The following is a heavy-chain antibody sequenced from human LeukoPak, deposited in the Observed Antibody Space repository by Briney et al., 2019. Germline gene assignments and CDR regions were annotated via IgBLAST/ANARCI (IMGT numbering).Heavy chain of an antibody. CDR3: ALWWELDYFDY. V-gene: IGHV3-30*03. Sequence: GGSLRLSCAASGFTFSSYGMHWVRQAPGKGLEWVAVISYDGSNKYYADSVKGRFTISRDNSKNTLYLQMNSLRAEDTAVYYCALWWELDYFDYWGQGTLVTVSS. D-gene: IGHD1-26*01. CDR1: GFTFSSYG. J-gene: IGHJ4*02. CDR2: ISYDGSNK.